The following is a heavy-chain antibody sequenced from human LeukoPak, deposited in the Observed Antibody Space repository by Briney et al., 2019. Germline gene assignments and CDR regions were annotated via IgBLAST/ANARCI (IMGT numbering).Heavy chain of an antibody. V-gene: IGHV4-59*01. CDR2: LYYSGST. D-gene: IGHD6-13*01. CDR1: GGSISSYY. J-gene: IGHJ4*02. CDR3: AGIRGSSWYIFDY. Sequence: SESLSLTCTVSGGSISSYYWSWIRQPPGNGLEWIGYLYYSGSTNYNPSLKSRVTISVDTSKNQFSLKLSSVTAADTAVYYCAGIRGSSWYIFDYWGQGTLVTVSS.